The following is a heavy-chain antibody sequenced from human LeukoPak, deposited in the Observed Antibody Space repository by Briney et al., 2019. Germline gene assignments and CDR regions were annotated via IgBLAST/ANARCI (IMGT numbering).Heavy chain of an antibody. CDR1: GFSVRNNH. J-gene: IGHJ4*02. Sequence: GGSLRLSCAASGFSVRNNHIYWIRQAPGKGLEWVAVISYDGSNKYYADSVKGRFTISRDNSKNTVYLQMNSLRAEDTAVYYCANLLRWEPYWGQGTLVTVSS. CDR3: ANLLRWEPY. V-gene: IGHV3-30*18. D-gene: IGHD4-23*01. CDR2: ISYDGSNK.